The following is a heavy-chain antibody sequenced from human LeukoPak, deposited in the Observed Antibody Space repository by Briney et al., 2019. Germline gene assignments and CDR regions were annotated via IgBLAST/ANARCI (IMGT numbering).Heavy chain of an antibody. V-gene: IGHV1-2*02. J-gene: IGHJ5*02. CDR2: INPNSGGT. D-gene: IGHD3-3*01. Sequence: ASVKVSCKASGYTFTGYYMHWVRQAPGQGLEGMGWINPNSGGTNYAQKFQGRVTMTRDTSISTAYMELSRLGSDDTAVYYCARGPYDFWSGYLLSDPWGQGTLVTVSS. CDR3: ARGPYDFWSGYLLSDP. CDR1: GYTFTGYY.